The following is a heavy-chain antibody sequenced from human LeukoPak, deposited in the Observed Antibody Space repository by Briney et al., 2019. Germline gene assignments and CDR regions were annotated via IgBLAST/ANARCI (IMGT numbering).Heavy chain of an antibody. V-gene: IGHV4-59*01. CDR3: ARVVYGSDYLVY. D-gene: IGHD3-10*01. J-gene: IGHJ4*02. CDR1: GGSISSYY. Sequence: SETLSLTCTVSGGSISSYYWSWIRQPPGKGLEWIGYIYYSGSTNYNPSLKSRVTISVDTSKNQFSLKLSSVTAADTAVYYCARVVYGSDYLVYWGQGTLVTVSS. CDR2: IYYSGST.